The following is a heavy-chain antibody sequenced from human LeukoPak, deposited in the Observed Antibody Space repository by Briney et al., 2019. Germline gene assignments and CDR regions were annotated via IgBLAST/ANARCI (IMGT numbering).Heavy chain of an antibody. V-gene: IGHV3-23*01. CDR1: GFTFSSYA. CDR3: AKGIGSSGYYQYYFDY. Sequence: GGSLRLSCAAYGFTFSSYAMSWVRQAPGEGLEWVSAISGSGGSTYYADSVKGRFTISRDNSKNTLYLQMNSLRAEDTAVYYCAKGIGSSGYYQYYFDYWGQGTLVTVSS. CDR2: ISGSGGST. D-gene: IGHD3-22*01. J-gene: IGHJ4*02.